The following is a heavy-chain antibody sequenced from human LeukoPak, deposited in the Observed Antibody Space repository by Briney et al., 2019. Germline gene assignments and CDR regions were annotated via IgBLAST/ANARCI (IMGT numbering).Heavy chain of an antibody. V-gene: IGHV3-66*02. Sequence: GGSLRLSCAASGFTFSSNYMSWVRQAPGKGLEWVSVIYSGGSTYYADSVKGRFTISRDNSKNTLYLQMSSLRAEDTAVYYCAREAPRSYDFWSGYLGYWGQGTLVTVSS. CDR2: IYSGGST. CDR1: GFTFSSNY. CDR3: AREAPRSYDFWSGYLGY. J-gene: IGHJ4*02. D-gene: IGHD3-3*01.